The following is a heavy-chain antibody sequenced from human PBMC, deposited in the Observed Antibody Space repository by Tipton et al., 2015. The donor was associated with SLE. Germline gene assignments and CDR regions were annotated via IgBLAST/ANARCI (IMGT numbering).Heavy chain of an antibody. Sequence: TLSLTCTVSGGSISSYYWNWIRQPPGKGLEWIGYIYYSGSTNYNPSLKSRVTITLDTSKNQFSLKLSSVTAADTAVYYCARGRGIAAGVYFQHGGQGTLVTVSS. J-gene: IGHJ1*01. CDR1: GGSISSYY. D-gene: IGHD6-13*01. CDR2: IYYSGST. CDR3: ARGRGIAAGVYFQH. V-gene: IGHV4-59*01.